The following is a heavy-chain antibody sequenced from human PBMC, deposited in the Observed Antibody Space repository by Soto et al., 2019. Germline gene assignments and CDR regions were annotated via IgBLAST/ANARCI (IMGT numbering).Heavy chain of an antibody. CDR3: AKGGTYSSLLIRDRFDP. J-gene: IGHJ5*02. CDR1: GGSISNYY. D-gene: IGHD6-6*01. CDR2: ISYTGST. Sequence: QVQLQESGPGLVKPSETLSLGCTVSGGSISNYYWNWIRQPPGKPLEWIGYISYTGSTNYNPSPKSRVAISTDTSNNQFSLQLRSVTAADTAVYYCAKGGTYSSLLIRDRFDPWGQGALVTVSS. V-gene: IGHV4-59*01.